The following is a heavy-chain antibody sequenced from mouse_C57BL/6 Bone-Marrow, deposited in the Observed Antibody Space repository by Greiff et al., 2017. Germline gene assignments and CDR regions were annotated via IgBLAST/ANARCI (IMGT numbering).Heavy chain of an antibody. CDR3: ALRFAY. CDR1: GYAFSSSW. Sequence: QVQLQQSGPELVKPGASVKISCKASGYAFSSSWMNWVKQRPGKGLEWIGRIYPGDGDTNYNGKFKGKATLTADKSSSTAYMQPSSLTSEDSAVYFCALRFAYWGQGTLVTVSA. CDR2: IYPGDGDT. J-gene: IGHJ3*01. V-gene: IGHV1-82*01.